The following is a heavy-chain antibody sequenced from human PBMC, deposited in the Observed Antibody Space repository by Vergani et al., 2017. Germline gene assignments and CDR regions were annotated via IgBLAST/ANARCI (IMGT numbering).Heavy chain of an antibody. CDR1: GFSFTTYA. CDR3: AKGGWNYWFHS. J-gene: IGHJ5*01. CDR2: INTNGDYT. D-gene: IGHD1-1*01. Sequence: SGGSLRLSCAASGFSFTTYAMSLVRQAPGKGLGWVSTINTNGDYTRYGDPVQGQFTISRDNSNSTLYLQMNSLRAEDTAIYYCAKGGWNYWFHSWGQGTLVVVS. V-gene: IGHV3-23*01.